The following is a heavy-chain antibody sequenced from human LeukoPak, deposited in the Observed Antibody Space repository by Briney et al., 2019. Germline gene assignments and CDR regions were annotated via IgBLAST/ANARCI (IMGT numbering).Heavy chain of an antibody. Sequence: GASVKVSCKASGYSFSGYYMHWVRQAPGEGLEWMGWINPSSGATKYAQEFQGRVTMTRDTSIATAYMELRSLTSDDTAVYYCAKVRPPRVVTAVIDSWGQGTLAIVSS. V-gene: IGHV1-2*02. CDR1: GYSFSGYY. D-gene: IGHD2-21*02. CDR2: INPSSGAT. J-gene: IGHJ4*02. CDR3: AKVRPPRVVTAVIDS.